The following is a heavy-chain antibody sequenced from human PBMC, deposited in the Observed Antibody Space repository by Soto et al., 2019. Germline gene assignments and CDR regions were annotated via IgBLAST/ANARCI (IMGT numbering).Heavy chain of an antibody. CDR2: ISYDGSNK. CDR3: ARERSGIAAAGIGAFDAFDI. Sequence: GGSLRLSCAASGFTFSSYAMHWVRQAPGKGLEWVAVISYDGSNKYYADSVKGRFTISRDNSKNTLYLQMNSLRAEDTAVYYCARERSGIAAAGIGAFDAFDIWGQGTMVTVSS. J-gene: IGHJ3*02. V-gene: IGHV3-30-3*01. CDR1: GFTFSSYA. D-gene: IGHD6-13*01.